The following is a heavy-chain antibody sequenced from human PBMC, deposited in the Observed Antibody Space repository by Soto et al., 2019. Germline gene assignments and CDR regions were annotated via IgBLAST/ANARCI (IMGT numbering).Heavy chain of an antibody. D-gene: IGHD6-13*01. CDR1: GGSISSYS. CDR3: ARAGAGHYNSSSYYLYYYYGMDV. J-gene: IGHJ6*02. CDR2: IYYSGST. V-gene: IGHV4-59*01. Sequence: QVQLQESGPGLVKPSETLSLTCTVSGGSISSYSWSWIRQPPGKGLEWIGYIYYSGSTNYNPSLNSRHNISVATSKNQYSLKQSSVTAAHTAVYYCARAGAGHYNSSSYYLYYYYGMDVCGQGKTVTVSS.